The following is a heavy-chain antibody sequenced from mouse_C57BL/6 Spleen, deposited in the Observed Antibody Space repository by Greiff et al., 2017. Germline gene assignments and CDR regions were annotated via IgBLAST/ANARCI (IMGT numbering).Heavy chain of an antibody. V-gene: IGHV1-55*01. J-gene: IGHJ2*01. CDR1: GYTFTSYW. CDR2: IYPGSGST. D-gene: IGHD1-1*01. Sequence: QVQLQQPGAELVKPGASVKMSCKASGYTFTSYWITWVKQRPGQGLEWIGDIYPGSGSTNYNEKFKSKATLTVDTSSSTAYMQLSSLTSEDSAVYYCARGGKLLYYGSSPFDYWGQGTTLTVSS. CDR3: ARGGKLLYYGSSPFDY.